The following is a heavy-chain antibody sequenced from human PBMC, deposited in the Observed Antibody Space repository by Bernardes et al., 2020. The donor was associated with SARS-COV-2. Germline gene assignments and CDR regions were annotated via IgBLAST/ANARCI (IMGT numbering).Heavy chain of an antibody. J-gene: IGHJ6*02. CDR1: GFTVSSNY. Sequence: GGSLRLSCAASGFTVSSNYMTWVRQAPGKGLECVSVLYRGGDTYYADSVKGRFSISRDNSKNTLDLQMNSLRAEDTAVYHCARYAPGNGLDVWGQGTTVTVSS. V-gene: IGHV3-53*01. CDR2: LYRGGDT. CDR3: ARYAPGNGLDV. D-gene: IGHD2-8*01.